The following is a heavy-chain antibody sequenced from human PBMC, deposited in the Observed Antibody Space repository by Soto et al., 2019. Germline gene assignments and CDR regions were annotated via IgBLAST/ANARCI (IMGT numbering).Heavy chain of an antibody. Sequence: PSEAVSLTCAVSGGSSSIGGYSWSWVRQPPGKGLEWIGYIYHSGNTYYNPSLKSRVTISVGRSKNQFSLKLSSVTAADTAVYYCARCCYYDSSGYYYPNWFDPWGQGTLVTVSS. CDR3: ARCCYYDSSGYYYPNWFDP. CDR1: GGSSSIGGYS. V-gene: IGHV4-30-2*01. J-gene: IGHJ5*02. D-gene: IGHD3-22*01. CDR2: IYHSGNT.